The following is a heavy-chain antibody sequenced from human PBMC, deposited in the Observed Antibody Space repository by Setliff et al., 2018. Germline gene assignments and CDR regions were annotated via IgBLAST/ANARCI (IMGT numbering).Heavy chain of an antibody. J-gene: IGHJ4*02. V-gene: IGHV4-34*01. CDR1: GESFSNNY. D-gene: IGHD3-16*01. CDR2: INPSGTT. CDR3: RFWSYVYKNDY. Sequence: SETLSLTCRVYGESFSNNYWSWIRQPPGKGLEWIAEINPSGTTNYIPSLKSRLTISVDTSKRQFSLKLISVTAADTAVYYCRFWSYVYKNDYWAQGTLVTVSS.